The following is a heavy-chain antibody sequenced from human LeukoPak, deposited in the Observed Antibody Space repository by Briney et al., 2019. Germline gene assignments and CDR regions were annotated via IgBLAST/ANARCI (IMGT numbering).Heavy chain of an antibody. Sequence: PSETLSLTCTVSGGSISGYYWSWIRQPPGKGLEWIGYIYYTGSTRYTPSLRSRVTITVDTSKNQLSLKLTSVTAADTAVYFCARGPDDFDYWGQGTLVSVSS. J-gene: IGHJ4*02. CDR3: ARGPDDFDY. D-gene: IGHD5-24*01. V-gene: IGHV4-59*01. CDR1: GGSISGYY. CDR2: IYYTGST.